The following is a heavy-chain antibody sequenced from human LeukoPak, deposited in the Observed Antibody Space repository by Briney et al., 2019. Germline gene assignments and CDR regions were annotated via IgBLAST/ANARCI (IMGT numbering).Heavy chain of an antibody. CDR2: FDSEESET. D-gene: IGHD2-15*01. CDR1: GYTLTELS. J-gene: IGHJ4*02. V-gene: IGHV1-24*01. Sequence: ASVKVSCKVSGYTLTELSMHWVRQAPGKGLEWMGGFDSEESETIYAQRFRGRVTMTEDTSTDTAYMELSSLRSEDTAVYYCATDRAAFDYWGQGTLVTVSS. CDR3: ATDRAAFDY.